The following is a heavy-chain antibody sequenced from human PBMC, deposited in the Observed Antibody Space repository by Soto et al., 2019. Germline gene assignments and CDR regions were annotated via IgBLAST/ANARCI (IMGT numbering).Heavy chain of an antibody. CDR3: GRVKDGVSGVDY. Sequence: GGSLRLSCAASGFIFSNYNMVWFRQAPGKGLECISYISTSSTRILYADSVRGRFTVSRDNAEYSLYLQMNSLINEDMAVYYRGRVKDGVSGVDYWGQGTLVTVSS. CDR2: ISTSSTRI. CDR1: GFIFSNYN. D-gene: IGHD3-10*01. V-gene: IGHV3-48*02. J-gene: IGHJ4*02.